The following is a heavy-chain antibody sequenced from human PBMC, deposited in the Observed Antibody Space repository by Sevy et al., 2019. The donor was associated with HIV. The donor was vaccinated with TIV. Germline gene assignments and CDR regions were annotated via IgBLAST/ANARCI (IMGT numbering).Heavy chain of an antibody. D-gene: IGHD2-15*01. CDR2: ISSSSSTI. V-gene: IGHV3-48*02. CDR3: AGPVLGYCCGGSCRPDAFDI. Sequence: GGALRLSCAASGLTFSSYSMNWVRQAPGKGLEWVSYISSSSSTIYYAASVKGRFTISSDNAKNSLNLQMNSLRDVDTAVYYCAGPVLGYCCGGSCRPDAFDIWGQGTMVTVSS. J-gene: IGHJ3*02. CDR1: GLTFSSYS.